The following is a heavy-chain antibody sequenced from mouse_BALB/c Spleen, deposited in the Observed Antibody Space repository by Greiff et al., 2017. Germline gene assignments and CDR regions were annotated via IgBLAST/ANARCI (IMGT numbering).Heavy chain of an antibody. V-gene: IGHV1-69*02. Sequence: VQLKQPGAELVRPGASVKLSCKASGYTFTSYWINWVKQRPGQGLEWIGNIYPSDSYTNYNQKFKDKATLTVDKSSSTAYMQLSSPTSEDSAVYYCTRSDSSGYDYWGQGTTLTVSS. CDR3: TRSDSSGYDY. J-gene: IGHJ2*01. CDR1: GYTFTSYW. CDR2: IYPSDSYT. D-gene: IGHD3-2*01.